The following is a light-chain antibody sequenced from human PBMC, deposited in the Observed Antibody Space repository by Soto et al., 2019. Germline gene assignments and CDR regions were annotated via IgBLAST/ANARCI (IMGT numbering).Light chain of an antibody. Sequence: EIVLTQSPGTLSLSPGERATLSCRASRSVSSRYLAWYQQNPGQAPRLLIYGASSRATGIPDWFSGSGSGTEFTLTISRLEPEDFGVYNCDQYRYSPNTFGQGTKLEIK. V-gene: IGKV3-20*01. CDR3: DQYRYSPNT. J-gene: IGKJ2*01. CDR1: RSVSSRY. CDR2: GAS.